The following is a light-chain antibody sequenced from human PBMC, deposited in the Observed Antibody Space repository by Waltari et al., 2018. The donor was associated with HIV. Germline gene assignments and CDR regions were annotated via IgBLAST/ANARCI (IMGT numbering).Light chain of an antibody. V-gene: IGKV1-39*01. CDR2: AAS. J-gene: IGKJ4*01. CDR3: HQTYSTPFI. Sequence: DIQMTQSPSSLSAFVGDRVTITCRASESISIYLNWYQQKPGKAPKLLIYAASSLQGGVPARFSGSGSGTDFTLTISSLQSEDSATYYCHQTYSTPFIVGGGTKVEIK. CDR1: ESISIY.